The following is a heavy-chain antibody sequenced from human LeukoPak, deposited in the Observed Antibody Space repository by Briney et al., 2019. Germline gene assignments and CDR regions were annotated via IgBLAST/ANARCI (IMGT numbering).Heavy chain of an antibody. CDR2: IIPIFGTA. J-gene: IGHJ5*02. D-gene: IGHD5-18*01. CDR1: GGTFSGYA. Sequence: SVKVSCKASGGTFSGYAISWVRQAPGQGLEWMGGIIPIFGTANYAQKFQGRVTITADESTSTAYMELSSLRSEDTAVYYCARGGYKNLNWFDPWGQGTLVTVSS. V-gene: IGHV1-69*13. CDR3: ARGGYKNLNWFDP.